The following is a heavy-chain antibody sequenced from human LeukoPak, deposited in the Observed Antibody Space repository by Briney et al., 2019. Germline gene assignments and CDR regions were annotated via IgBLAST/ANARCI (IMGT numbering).Heavy chain of an antibody. J-gene: IGHJ4*02. CDR1: GGSFSGYY. CDR3: ARGPIDDFWSGYYKGGAFDY. CDR2: INHSGST. V-gene: IGHV4-34*01. D-gene: IGHD3-3*01. Sequence: SEPLSLTCAVYGGSFSGYYWSWIRQPPGKGLEWIGEINHSGSTNYNPSLKSRVTISVDTSKNQFSLKLSSVTAADTAVYYCARGPIDDFWSGYYKGGAFDYWGQGTLVTVSS.